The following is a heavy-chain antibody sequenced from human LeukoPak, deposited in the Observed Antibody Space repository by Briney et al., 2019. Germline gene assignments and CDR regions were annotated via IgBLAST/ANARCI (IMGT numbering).Heavy chain of an antibody. CDR3: ARVGPYSSSTNY. J-gene: IGHJ4*02. V-gene: IGHV4-38-2*02. Sequence: SSETLSLTCTVSGYSISSGYYWGWIRQPPGKGLEWIGSIYHSGSTYYNPSLKSRVTISVDTSKNQFSLKLSSVTAADTAVYYCARVGPYSSSTNYWGQGTLVTVSS. CDR1: GYSISSGYY. D-gene: IGHD6-6*01. CDR2: IYHSGST.